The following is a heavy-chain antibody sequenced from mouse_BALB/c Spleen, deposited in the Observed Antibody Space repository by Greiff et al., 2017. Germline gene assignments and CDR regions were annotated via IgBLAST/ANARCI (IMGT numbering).Heavy chain of an antibody. D-gene: IGHD2-1*01. J-gene: IGHJ4*01. CDR3: ARFYYGNYVGAMDY. CDR2: INPSTGYT. V-gene: IGHV1-7*01. Sequence: ESGAELAKPGASVKMSCKASGYTFTSYWMHWVKQRPGQGLEWIGYINPSTGYTEYNQKFKDKATLTADKSSSTAYMQLSSLTSEDSAVYYGARFYYGNYVGAMDYWGQGTSVTVSS. CDR1: GYTFTSYW.